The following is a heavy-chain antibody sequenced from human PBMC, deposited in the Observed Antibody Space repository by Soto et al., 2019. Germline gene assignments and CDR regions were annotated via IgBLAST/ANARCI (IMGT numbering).Heavy chain of an antibody. J-gene: IGHJ6*02. CDR2: ISAYNGNT. V-gene: IGHV1-18*01. CDR3: ARAGYYDSSGYYCYYYGMDV. CDR1: GYTFTSYG. D-gene: IGHD3-22*01. Sequence: GTSVKVSCKASGYTFTSYGISWVRQAPGQGLEWLGWISAYNGNTNYAQKLQGRVTMTTDTSTSTAYMELRSLRSDDTAVYYCARAGYYDSSGYYCYYYGMDVWGQGTTVTVSS.